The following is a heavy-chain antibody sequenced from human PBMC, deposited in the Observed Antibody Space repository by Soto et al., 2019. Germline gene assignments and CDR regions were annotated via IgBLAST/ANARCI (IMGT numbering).Heavy chain of an antibody. D-gene: IGHD3-10*01. J-gene: IGHJ6*02. V-gene: IGHV3-23*01. CDR3: AKNGDGSGSYSYYGMDV. Sequence: GESLKISCAASGFTFSSYAMSWVRQAPGKGLEWVSAISGSGGSTYYADSVKGRFTISRDNSKNTRYLQMNSLRAEDTAVYYCAKNGDGSGSYSYYGMDVWGQGTTVTVSS. CDR1: GFTFSSYA. CDR2: ISGSGGST.